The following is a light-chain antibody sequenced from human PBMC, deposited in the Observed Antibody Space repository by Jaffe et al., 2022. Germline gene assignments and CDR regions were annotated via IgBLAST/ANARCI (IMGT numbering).Light chain of an antibody. Sequence: QSALTQPASVSGSPGQSITISCTGTSSDVGGYDYVSWYQQHPGKAPKLIIYDVNNRPSGVSNRFSGSKSGNTASLTISGLQAEDEADYYCSSYTIISTKVFGTGTKVTVL. CDR2: DVN. CDR1: SSDVGGYDY. V-gene: IGLV2-14*03. J-gene: IGLJ1*01. CDR3: SSYTIISTKV.